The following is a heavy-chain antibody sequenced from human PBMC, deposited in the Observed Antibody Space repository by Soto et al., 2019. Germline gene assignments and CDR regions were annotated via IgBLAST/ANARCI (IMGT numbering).Heavy chain of an antibody. CDR3: ARVFGYGDYPADY. D-gene: IGHD4-17*01. J-gene: IGHJ4*02. CDR2: ISAYNGNT. V-gene: IGHV1-18*01. Sequence: ASVKVSCKASGYTFTSYGISWVRQAPGQGLEWMGWISAYNGNTNYAQKFQGRVTITADESTSTAYMELSSLRSEDTAVYYCARVFGYGDYPADYWGQGTLVTVSS. CDR1: GYTFTSYG.